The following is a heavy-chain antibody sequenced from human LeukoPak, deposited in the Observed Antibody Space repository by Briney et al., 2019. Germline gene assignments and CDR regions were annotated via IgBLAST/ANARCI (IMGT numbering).Heavy chain of an antibody. CDR3: ARGGNGSGRSYYYYYYMDV. V-gene: IGHV4-4*07. Sequence: SETLSLTCTVSGGSISSYYWSWIRQPAGKGLEWIGRIYTSGSTNYNPSLKSRVTMSVDTSKNQFPLKLSSVTAADTAVYYCARGGNGSGRSYYYYYYMDVWGKGTTVTVSS. CDR2: IYTSGST. D-gene: IGHD3-10*01. J-gene: IGHJ6*03. CDR1: GGSISSYY.